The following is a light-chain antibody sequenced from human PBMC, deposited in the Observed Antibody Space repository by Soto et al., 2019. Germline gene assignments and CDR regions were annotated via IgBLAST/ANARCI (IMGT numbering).Light chain of an antibody. J-gene: IGKJ5*01. Sequence: EIELTQSPATLSLSPGERATLSCRASQNVEGYLAWYQQKPGQAPRLLIYDASNRAPCIPARFSGSGSGTXFTXTXXXLEPEDFEVYYCQQRKTWPPITFGQGTRLEIK. V-gene: IGKV3-11*01. CDR1: QNVEGY. CDR2: DAS. CDR3: QQRKTWPPIT.